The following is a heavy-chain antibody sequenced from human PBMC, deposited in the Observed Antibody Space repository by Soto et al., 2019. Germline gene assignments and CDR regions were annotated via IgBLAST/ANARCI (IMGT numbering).Heavy chain of an antibody. CDR2: IVPIHETT. D-gene: IGHD3-22*01. CDR1: GGTFSTYA. V-gene: IGHV1-69*06. CDR3: ARTIPTTLIVVGHKLAFDP. J-gene: IGHJ5*02. Sequence: QVQLVQSGAEVKKTGSSVKVSCKCSGGTFSTYAITWVRQAPGQGLEWMGGIVPIHETTNYAQKFQGRVTITADKSPPTAYRDLSSMRSEEPDVYYCARTIPTTLIVVGHKLAFDPWGQGTLVTDSS.